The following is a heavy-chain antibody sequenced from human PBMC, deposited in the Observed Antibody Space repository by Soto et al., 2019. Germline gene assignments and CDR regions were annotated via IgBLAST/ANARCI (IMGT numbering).Heavy chain of an antibody. V-gene: IGHV3-23*01. CDR3: AREISYVSGGHLYYGMDV. J-gene: IGHJ6*02. CDR1: GFTFSSYG. D-gene: IGHD3-16*01. Sequence: GGSLRLSCAASGFTFSSYGMTWVRQAPGKGLEWVSFSSATGAGTYYADSVKGRFTISRDNSKNTLYLQMTSLRADDTAVYYCAREISYVSGGHLYYGMDVLGQGTAVTVSS. CDR2: SSATGAGT.